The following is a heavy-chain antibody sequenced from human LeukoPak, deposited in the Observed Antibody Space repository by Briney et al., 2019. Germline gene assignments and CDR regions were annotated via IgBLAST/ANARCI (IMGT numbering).Heavy chain of an antibody. V-gene: IGHV3-30*02. D-gene: IGHD6-19*01. Sequence: GGSLRLSCAASGFIFSNYGIHWVRQAPGKGLEWVAFIRYDGSNKNYVDSVKGRFTISRDNSKNTLYLQMNSLRPEDTAVYYCAKDDSSGLDYWGQVTLVTVSS. CDR2: IRYDGSNK. CDR3: AKDDSSGLDY. J-gene: IGHJ4*02. CDR1: GFIFSNYG.